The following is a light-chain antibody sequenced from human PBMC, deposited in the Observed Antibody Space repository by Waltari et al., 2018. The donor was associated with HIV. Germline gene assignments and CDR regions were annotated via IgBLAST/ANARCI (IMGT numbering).Light chain of an antibody. V-gene: IGKV3D-15*01. J-gene: IGKJ2*02. CDR3: HQYHAWPRCT. Sequence: ILLTQSPVTLSVSPGDTLTLSCRARQTIGSYLDCSQQKNDQPPRLLVYAASMRATGVPARFSGSGSQTDFNLIVDGLQTDDCPVYYCHQYHAWPRCTFGQRTMVEIK. CDR2: AAS. CDR1: QTIGSY.